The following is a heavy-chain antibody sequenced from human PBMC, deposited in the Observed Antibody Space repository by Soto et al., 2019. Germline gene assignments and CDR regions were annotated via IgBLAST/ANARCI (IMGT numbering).Heavy chain of an antibody. CDR3: AHRLWFGQLEGFDY. J-gene: IGHJ4*02. V-gene: IGHV2-5*02. Sequence: QITLKESGPTLVKPTQTLTLTCTFSGFSLSTSGVGVGWIRQPPGKALEWLALIYWDDDKRYSPSLKSRLTITKDTSKNQVVLTMTNMDPVDTATYYCAHRLWFGQLEGFDYWGQGTLVTVSS. CDR2: IYWDDDK. CDR1: GFSLSTSGVG. D-gene: IGHD3-10*01.